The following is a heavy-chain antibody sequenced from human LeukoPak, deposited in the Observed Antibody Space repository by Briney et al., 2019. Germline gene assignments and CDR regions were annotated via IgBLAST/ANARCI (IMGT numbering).Heavy chain of an antibody. V-gene: IGHV4-4*09. CDR1: GGSISSYY. Sequence: PSETLSLTCTVSGGSISSYYWSWIRQPPGKGLEWIGYIYTSGSTNYNPSLKSRVTISVDTSKNQFSLKLSSVTAADTAVYYCARGRIVGEAFDYWGQGTLVTVSS. CDR3: ARGRIVGEAFDY. J-gene: IGHJ4*02. D-gene: IGHD1-26*01. CDR2: IYTSGST.